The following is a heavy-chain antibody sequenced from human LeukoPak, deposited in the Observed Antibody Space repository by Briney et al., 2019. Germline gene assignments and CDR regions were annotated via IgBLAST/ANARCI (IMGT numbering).Heavy chain of an antibody. V-gene: IGHV3-74*01. CDR2: INSDGSST. CDR1: GFTFSSYW. J-gene: IGHJ4*02. CDR3: ARDRRIPRGYFDY. Sequence: GGSLRLSCAASGFTFSSYWMHWVRQAPGKGLVWVSRINSDGSSTSYADSVKGRFTISRDNAKNSLYLQMNSLRAEDTAVYYCARDRRIPRGYFDYWGQGTLVTVSS. D-gene: IGHD3-10*01.